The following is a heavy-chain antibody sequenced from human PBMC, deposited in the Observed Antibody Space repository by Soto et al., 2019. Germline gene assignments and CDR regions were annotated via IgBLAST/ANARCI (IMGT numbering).Heavy chain of an antibody. CDR2: IHYSGRT. J-gene: IGHJ4*02. D-gene: IGHD3-22*01. V-gene: IGHV4-39*01. CDR1: GDSVTISDYY. CDR3: AAHDSGGYYDEY. Sequence: QLQLQESGPGLVKPSETLSLTCTVSGDSVTISDYYWGWIRQPPGKGLEWIGSIHYSGRTYYNPSLKSRVTISGDTSKKQFSLKLTSVTAAGAAVYYCAAHDSGGYYDEYWGQGTLVTVSA.